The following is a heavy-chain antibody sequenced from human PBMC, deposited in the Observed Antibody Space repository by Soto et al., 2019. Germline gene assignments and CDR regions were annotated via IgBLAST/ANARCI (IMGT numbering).Heavy chain of an antibody. CDR3: ARDFSPAGSFETSGYPY. D-gene: IGHD3-22*01. CDR2: IIPIFGTV. J-gene: IGHJ4*02. V-gene: IGHV1-69*13. Sequence: ASVKVSCKASGGTFSSYTISWVRQAPGQGLEWMGRIIPIFGTVNYAQNFQGRVTITADESTSTAYMELSSLRSDDTAVYFCARDFSPAGSFETSGYPYWGQGTLVTVSS. CDR1: GGTFSSYT.